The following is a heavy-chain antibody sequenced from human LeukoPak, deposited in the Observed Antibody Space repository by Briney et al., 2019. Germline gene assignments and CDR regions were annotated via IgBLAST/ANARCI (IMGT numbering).Heavy chain of an antibody. V-gene: IGHV3-30*02. CDR3: AKRWDSTWSYFDL. CDR2: IQYDGDNK. J-gene: IGHJ4*02. D-gene: IGHD1-26*01. Sequence: PGGSLRLSCVASGFTFTRSAMHWVRQAPGKGLECVAFIQYDGDNKYYADSVKGRFTISRDDSQNTLYLQMNSLTVEDTAVYYCAKRWDSTWSYFDLWGQGTLVTVSS. CDR1: GFTFTRSA.